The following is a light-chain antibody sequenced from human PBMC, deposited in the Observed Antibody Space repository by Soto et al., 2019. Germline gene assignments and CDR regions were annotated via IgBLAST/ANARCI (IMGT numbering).Light chain of an antibody. J-gene: IGLJ2*01. CDR1: SSDVGGYNY. Sequence: QSALTQPASVSGSPGQTITISCTGTSSDVGGYNYVYWYQQHPGKAPKLLIYDVSNRPSGVSNRFSGSKSGTTASLTITGLQAEDEADYYCSSYTSSSTLLVFGGGTKLTVL. CDR2: DVS. CDR3: SSYTSSSTLLV. V-gene: IGLV2-14*01.